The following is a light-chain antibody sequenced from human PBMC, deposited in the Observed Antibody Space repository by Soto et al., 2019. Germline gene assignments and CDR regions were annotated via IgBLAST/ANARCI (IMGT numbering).Light chain of an antibody. Sequence: DIQMTQSPSSLSASVGDRVTIACRASQSISRYLNWYQQKPGEAPKLLIYAASSLQNGVPSRFSGSGSGTDFTLTISSLQPEDFATYYCQQYNIDSTFGQGTKVDIK. J-gene: IGKJ1*01. V-gene: IGKV1-39*01. CDR1: QSISRY. CDR3: QQYNIDST. CDR2: AAS.